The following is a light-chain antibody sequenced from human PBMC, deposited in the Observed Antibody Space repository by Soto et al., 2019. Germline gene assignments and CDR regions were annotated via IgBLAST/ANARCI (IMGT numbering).Light chain of an antibody. CDR2: DVC. CDR3: SSYTTSNTRQIV. Sequence: QSVLTQPASVSGSPGQSITISCAGTSSDVGRYTYVSWYQQHPGKAPKLIIYDVCNRPSGVSTRFSGSKSDNTASLTISGLQPEDEADYHCSSYTTSNTRQIVFGTGTRSPS. J-gene: IGLJ1*01. V-gene: IGLV2-14*01. CDR1: SSDVGRYTY.